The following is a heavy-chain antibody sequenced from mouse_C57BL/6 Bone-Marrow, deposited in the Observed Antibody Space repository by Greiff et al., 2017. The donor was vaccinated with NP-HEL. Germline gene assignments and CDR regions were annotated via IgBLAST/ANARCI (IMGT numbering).Heavy chain of an antibody. V-gene: IGHV1-69*01. Sequence: VQLQQPGAELVMPGASVKLSCKASGYTFTSYWMHWVKQRPGQGLEWIGEIDPSDSYTNYNQKFKGKSTLTVDKSSSTAYMQLSSLTSEDSAVYYCARMGSGYDLYYYALDFWGQGTSVTVSS. CDR1: GYTFTSYW. J-gene: IGHJ4*01. CDR3: ARMGSGYDLYYYALDF. D-gene: IGHD2-2*01. CDR2: IDPSDSYT.